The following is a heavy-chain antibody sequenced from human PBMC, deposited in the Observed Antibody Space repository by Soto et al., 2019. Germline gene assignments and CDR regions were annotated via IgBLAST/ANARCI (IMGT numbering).Heavy chain of an antibody. Sequence: GGSLRLSCAASGFTFSSYGMHWVRRAPGKGLEWVAVIPYDGSNKYYADSVKGRFTISRDNSKNTLYLQMNSLRAEDTAVYYCAKDRPGIAAAGTLDYWGQGTLVTVSS. D-gene: IGHD6-13*01. CDR3: AKDRPGIAAAGTLDY. CDR1: GFTFSSYG. CDR2: IPYDGSNK. J-gene: IGHJ4*02. V-gene: IGHV3-30*18.